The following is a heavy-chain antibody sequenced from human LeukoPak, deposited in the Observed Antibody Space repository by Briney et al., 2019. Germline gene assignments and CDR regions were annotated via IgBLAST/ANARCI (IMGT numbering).Heavy chain of an antibody. Sequence: EASVKVSFKASGYTFTSYYMHWVRQAPGQGLEWMGIINPSGGSTSYAQKFQGRVTMTRDMSTSTDYMELSSLRSEDTAVYYCARDNSVEDTAWWFDPWGQGTLVTVSS. D-gene: IGHD4-23*01. J-gene: IGHJ5*02. CDR3: ARDNSVEDTAWWFDP. V-gene: IGHV1-46*01. CDR1: GYTFTSYY. CDR2: INPSGGST.